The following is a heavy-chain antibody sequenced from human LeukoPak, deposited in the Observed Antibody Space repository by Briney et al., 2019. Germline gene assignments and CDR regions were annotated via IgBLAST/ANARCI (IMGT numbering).Heavy chain of an antibody. CDR2: IYYSGST. CDR1: GGSISSYY. V-gene: IGHV4-59*08. CDR3: ARHDPIVGTPDAFDI. J-gene: IGHJ3*02. Sequence: KPSETLSLTCTVSGGSISSYYWSWIRQPPGKGLEWIAYIYYSGSTDYNPSLKSRVTISLDTSKNQFSLKLSSVTAADTAVYHCARHDPIVGTPDAFDIWGQGTMVTVSS. D-gene: IGHD1-26*01.